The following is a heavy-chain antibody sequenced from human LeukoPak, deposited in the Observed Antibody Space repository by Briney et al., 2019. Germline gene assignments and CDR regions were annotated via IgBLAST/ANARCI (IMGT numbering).Heavy chain of an antibody. CDR3: AKDPYGSGSYCDY. D-gene: IGHD3-10*01. CDR2: ISGDGGRT. CDR1: GFTSDDYA. V-gene: IGHV3-43*02. J-gene: IGHJ4*02. Sequence: GGSLRLSCAASGFTSDDYAMHWVRQAPGKGLEWVSLISGDGGRTYYADSVKGRFSISRDNSKNSLYLQMNSLRAEDTALYYCAKDPYGSGSYCDYWGQGTLVTVSS.